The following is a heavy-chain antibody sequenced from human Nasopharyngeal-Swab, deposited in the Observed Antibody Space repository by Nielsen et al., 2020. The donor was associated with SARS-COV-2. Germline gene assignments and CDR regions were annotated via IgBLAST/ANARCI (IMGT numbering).Heavy chain of an antibody. J-gene: IGHJ4*02. D-gene: IGHD3-3*01. Sequence: WERQAPGQGLEWMGGIIPIFGTANYAQKFQGRVTITADESTSTAYMELSSLRSEDTAVYYCARGGITIFGVVSNLDYWGQGTLVTVSS. CDR2: IIPIFGTA. V-gene: IGHV1-69*01. CDR3: ARGGITIFGVVSNLDY.